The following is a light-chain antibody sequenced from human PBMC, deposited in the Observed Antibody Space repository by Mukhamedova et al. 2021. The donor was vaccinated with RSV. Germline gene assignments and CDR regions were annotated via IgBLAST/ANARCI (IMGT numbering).Light chain of an antibody. J-gene: IGKJ2*01. CDR2: SAS. V-gene: IGKV1-39*01. Sequence: WYQRRVHGKAPRLLIFSASTLQSGVPSRFSGSGSGTEFTLTITSLQPDDFATYFCQHADETPHTFGQGTKVDTK. CDR3: QHADETPHT.